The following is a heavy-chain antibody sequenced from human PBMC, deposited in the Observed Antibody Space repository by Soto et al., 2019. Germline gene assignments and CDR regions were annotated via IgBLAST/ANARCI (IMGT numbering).Heavy chain of an antibody. J-gene: IGHJ4*02. CDR2: ISSNGGST. CDR3: AVSDVDTAMVTYLDY. D-gene: IGHD5-18*01. Sequence: EVQLVESGGGLVQPGGSLRLSCAASGFTFSSYAMHWVRQAPGKGLEYVSAISSNGGSTYYANSVKGRFTISRDNSKNTLYLQMGSLRAEDMAVYYCAVSDVDTAMVTYLDYWGQGTLVTVSS. V-gene: IGHV3-64*01. CDR1: GFTFSSYA.